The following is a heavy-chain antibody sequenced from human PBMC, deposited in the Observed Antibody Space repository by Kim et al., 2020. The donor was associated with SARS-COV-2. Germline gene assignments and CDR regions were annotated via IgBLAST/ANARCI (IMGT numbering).Heavy chain of an antibody. V-gene: IGHV3-7*01. D-gene: IGHD2-2*01. Sequence: GWSLRLSCVASGFTFSFYWMSWVRQAPGKGLEWVPNIKRDGSDKGYVDSVRGRFTISRDNARNSLYLHMDSLRVEDTAVYYCARDLPINPPAPASVCDSWGQGTLVTVSS. CDR3: ARDLPINPPAPASVCDS. CDR2: IKRDGSDK. J-gene: IGHJ4*02. CDR1: GFTFSFYW.